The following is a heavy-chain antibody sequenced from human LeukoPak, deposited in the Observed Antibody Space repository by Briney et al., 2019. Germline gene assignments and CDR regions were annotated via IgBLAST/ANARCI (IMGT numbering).Heavy chain of an antibody. J-gene: IGHJ5*02. Sequence: PGGTLRLSCAASGFTFSSYGMSWVRQAPGKGLEYVSAISSNGGSTYYANSVKGRFTISRDNSKNTLYLQMGSLRAEDMAVYYCARAKSGSPDNWFDPWGQGTLVTVSS. CDR3: ARAKSGSPDNWFDP. V-gene: IGHV3-64*01. CDR2: ISSNGGST. D-gene: IGHD1-26*01. CDR1: GFTFSSYG.